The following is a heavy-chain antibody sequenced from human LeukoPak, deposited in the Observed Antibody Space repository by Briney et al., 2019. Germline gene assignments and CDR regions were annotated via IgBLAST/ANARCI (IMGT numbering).Heavy chain of an antibody. D-gene: IGHD3-3*01. CDR2: IIPIFGTA. CDR1: GGTFSSYA. J-gene: IGHJ6*03. V-gene: IGHV1-69*05. CDR3: ARGDFWSANYYYYMDV. Sequence: ASVKVSCRASGGTFSSYAISWVGQAPGQGLEWMGGIIPIFGTANYAQKFQGRVTITTDESTGTAYMELSSLRSEDTAVYYCARGDFWSANYYYYMDVWGKGTTVTVSS.